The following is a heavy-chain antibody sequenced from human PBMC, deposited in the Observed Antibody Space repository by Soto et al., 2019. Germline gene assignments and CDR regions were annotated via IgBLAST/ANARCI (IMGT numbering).Heavy chain of an antibody. CDR2: ISSSSSYI. Sequence: GGSLRLSCAASGFTFSSYSMNWVRQAPGKGLEWVTSISSSSSYIYYADSVKGRFTISRDNAKNSLYLQMNSLRAEDTAVYYCARPVAATEDVNWFDPWGQGTLVTVSS. D-gene: IGHD2-15*01. CDR3: ARPVAATEDVNWFDP. CDR1: GFTFSSYS. V-gene: IGHV3-21*01. J-gene: IGHJ5*02.